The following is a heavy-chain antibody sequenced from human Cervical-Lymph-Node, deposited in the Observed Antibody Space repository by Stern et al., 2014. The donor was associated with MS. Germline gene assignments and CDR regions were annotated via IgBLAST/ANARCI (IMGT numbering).Heavy chain of an antibody. J-gene: IGHJ4*02. Sequence: EQLVESGPGLVKPSQTLSLTCTVSGASISTVGYYWSWIRQHPGKGLEWIAYISYIGSTYYNPSVKSRVSISADTSSNQFSLNLTSVTAADTALYYCARSDRLWGSFDYWGQGILVAVSS. D-gene: IGHD3-16*01. CDR1: GASISTVGYY. CDR3: ARSDRLWGSFDY. CDR2: ISYIGST. V-gene: IGHV4-31*03.